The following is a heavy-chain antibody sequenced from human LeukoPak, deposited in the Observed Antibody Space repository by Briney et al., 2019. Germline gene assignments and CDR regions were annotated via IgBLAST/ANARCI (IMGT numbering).Heavy chain of an antibody. D-gene: IGHD4-23*01. CDR1: GGSISSYY. V-gene: IGHV4-59*01. CDR3: ARFRDYGGNSGLNY. Sequence: SETLSLTCTFSGGSISSYYWSWIRQPPGKGLEWVGYIYYSGSTNYNPSLKSRVTISVDTSKNQFSLKLSSVSAADTAVYYCARFRDYGGNSGLNYWGQGTLVTVSS. CDR2: IYYSGST. J-gene: IGHJ4*02.